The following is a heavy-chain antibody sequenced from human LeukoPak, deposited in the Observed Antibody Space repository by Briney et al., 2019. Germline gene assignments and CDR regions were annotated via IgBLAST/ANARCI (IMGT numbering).Heavy chain of an antibody. CDR3: ARDKRFLEWGVSDYYYYGMDV. CDR1: GGSISSGDYY. D-gene: IGHD3-3*01. CDR2: IYTSGST. Sequence: SETLSLTCTVSGGSISSGDYYWSWIRLPAGKGLEWIGRIYTSGSTNYNPSLKSRVTISVDTSKNQFSLKLSSVTAADTAVYYYARDKRFLEWGVSDYYYYGMDVWGQGTTVTVSS. V-gene: IGHV4-61*02. J-gene: IGHJ6*02.